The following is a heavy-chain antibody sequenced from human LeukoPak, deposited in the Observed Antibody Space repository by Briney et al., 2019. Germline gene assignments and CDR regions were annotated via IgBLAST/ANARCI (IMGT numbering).Heavy chain of an antibody. V-gene: IGHV1-46*01. Sequence: ASVKVSCKASGYTFTSYYMHWVRQAPGQGLEWMGIINPSGGSTSYAQKFQGRVTMTRDTSTSTVYTELSSLRSEDTAVYYCARYRRRYYDSSGYYNYGMDVWGQGTTVTVSS. D-gene: IGHD3-22*01. CDR1: GYTFTSYY. CDR2: INPSGGST. J-gene: IGHJ6*02. CDR3: ARYRRRYYDSSGYYNYGMDV.